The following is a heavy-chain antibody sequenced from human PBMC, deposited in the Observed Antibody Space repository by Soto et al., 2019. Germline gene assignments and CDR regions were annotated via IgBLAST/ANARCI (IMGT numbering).Heavy chain of an antibody. Sequence: PAVSLRLSCAASGFTVSSNYMSWVRQAPGKGLEWVSVIYSGGSTYYADSVKGRFTISRDNSKNTLYLQMDSLRAEDTAVYYCARDRFAGYFDYWGQGTLVTVSS. D-gene: IGHD3-10*01. CDR3: ARDRFAGYFDY. J-gene: IGHJ4*02. V-gene: IGHV3-53*01. CDR1: GFTVSSNY. CDR2: IYSGGST.